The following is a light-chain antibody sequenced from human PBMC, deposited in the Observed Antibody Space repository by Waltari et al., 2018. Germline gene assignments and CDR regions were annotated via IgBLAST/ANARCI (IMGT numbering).Light chain of an antibody. V-gene: IGLV1-44*01. CDR1: SSNIGSNT. J-gene: IGLJ2*01. Sequence: QSVLTQPPSASGTPGQRVTISCSGGSSNIGSNTVNWYQQLPGTAPKLLIYSNNQRPSGVPDRFSGSRSVTSASLAISGLQSEDEADYSCAAWDDSLTGVVFGGGTKLTVL. CDR2: SNN. CDR3: AAWDDSLTGVV.